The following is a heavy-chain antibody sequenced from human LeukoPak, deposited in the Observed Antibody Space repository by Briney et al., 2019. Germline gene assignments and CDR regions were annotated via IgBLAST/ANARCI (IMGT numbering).Heavy chain of an antibody. D-gene: IGHD3-22*01. J-gene: IGHJ4*02. CDR3: ARATYYYDSSGYYYTYYFDY. CDR1: GFTFSSYA. Sequence: GGSLRLSCAASGFTFSSYATHWVRQAPGKGLEWVAVISYDGSNKYYADSVKGRFTISRDNSKNTLYLQMNSLRAEDTAVYYCARATYYYDSSGYYYTYYFDYWGRGTLVTVSS. V-gene: IGHV3-30-3*01. CDR2: ISYDGSNK.